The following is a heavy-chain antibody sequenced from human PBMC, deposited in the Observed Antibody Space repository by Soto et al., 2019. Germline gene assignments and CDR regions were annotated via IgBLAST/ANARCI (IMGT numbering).Heavy chain of an antibody. CDR2: IYKSATT. CDR3: ARGRYCLTGRCFPNWLDS. V-gene: IGHV4-30-4*01. Sequence: SETLSLTCSVSGDSISNLDYFWAWIRQPPGQALEYIGYIYKSATTYYNPSFESRVATSVDTSKSQFSLNVTSVTAADTAVYFCARGRYCLTGRCFPNWLDSWGQGALVTVSS. D-gene: IGHD7-27*01. J-gene: IGHJ5*01. CDR1: GDSISNLDYF.